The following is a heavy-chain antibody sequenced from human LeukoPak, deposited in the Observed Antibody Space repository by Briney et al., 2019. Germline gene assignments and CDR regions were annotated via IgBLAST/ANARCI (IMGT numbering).Heavy chain of an antibody. CDR3: ARLRDDYSNGLIYYYMDV. J-gene: IGHJ6*03. CDR1: GGSISSSSYY. V-gene: IGHV4-39*01. Sequence: SETLSLTCTVSGGSISSSSYYWGWIRQPPGKGLEWIGSIYYSGSTYYNPSLKSRVTISVDTSKNQFSLKLSSVTAADTAVYYCARLRDDYSNGLIYYYMDVWGKGTTVTVSS. D-gene: IGHD4-11*01. CDR2: IYYSGST.